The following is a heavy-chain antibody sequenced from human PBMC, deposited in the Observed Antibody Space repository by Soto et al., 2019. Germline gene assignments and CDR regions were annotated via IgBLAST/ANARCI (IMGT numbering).Heavy chain of an antibody. CDR1: GFTFSNNG. CDR3: AKDWSGSYYYYGMDV. Sequence: EVQVLQSGGGLAQPGGSLRLSCATSGFTFSNNGMSWVRQAPGKGLDWVSGISGSGRKTYYADSVKGRFTISRDNSKNTLYLQMNSLRAEDTAVYYCAKDWSGSYYYYGMDVWGQGTTVTVSS. J-gene: IGHJ6*02. V-gene: IGHV3-23*01. D-gene: IGHD3-3*01. CDR2: ISGSGRKT.